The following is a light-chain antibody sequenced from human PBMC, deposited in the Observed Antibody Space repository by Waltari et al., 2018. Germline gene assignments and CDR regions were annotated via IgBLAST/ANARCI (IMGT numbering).Light chain of an antibody. V-gene: IGKV1-39*01. CDR1: QSISSY. CDR3: QQSYSTPPIT. J-gene: IGKJ5*01. Sequence: DIQMTQSPSSLSAPVVDRVTITCRASQSISSYLNWSQQKPGKAPKLLIYAASSLQSGVPSRFSGSGSGTDFTLTISSLQPEDFATYYCQQSYSTPPITFGQGTRLEIK. CDR2: AAS.